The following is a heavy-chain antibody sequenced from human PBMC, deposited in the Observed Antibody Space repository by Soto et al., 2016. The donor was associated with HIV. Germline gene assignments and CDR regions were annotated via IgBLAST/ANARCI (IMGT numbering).Heavy chain of an antibody. J-gene: IGHJ4*02. Sequence: EVQLLESGGDLVRPGTSLRLSCVGTEFNFKNYAMMWVRQAPGKGPDWVSGISGSGISSHYRNSVKGRLTISRDNSKNTLYLQMNSLTVEDTAVYYCVKGSVYNVRGHFDSWGLGTLVTVSS. CDR1: EFNFKNYA. D-gene: IGHD3-10*02. V-gene: IGHV3-23*01. CDR2: ISGSGISS. CDR3: VKGSVYNVRGHFDS.